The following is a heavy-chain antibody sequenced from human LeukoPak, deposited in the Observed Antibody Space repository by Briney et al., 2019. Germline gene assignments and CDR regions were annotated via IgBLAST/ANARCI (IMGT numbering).Heavy chain of an antibody. Sequence: GGSLRLSCAASGFTFSSYSMNWVRQAPGKGLEWVSYISSSTSTIYYADSVKGRFTITRDNSKHILYLQMNSLRAEDTAVYYCARRAGAYSHPYDYWGQGTLVTVSS. CDR1: GFTFSSYS. V-gene: IGHV3-48*01. J-gene: IGHJ4*02. D-gene: IGHD4/OR15-4a*01. CDR2: ISSSTSTI. CDR3: ARRAGAYSHPYDY.